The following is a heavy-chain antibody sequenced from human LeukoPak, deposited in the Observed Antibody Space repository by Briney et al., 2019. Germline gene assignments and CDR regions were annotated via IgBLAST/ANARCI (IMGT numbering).Heavy chain of an antibody. CDR1: GYTFSTYW. D-gene: IGHD6-19*01. V-gene: IGHV5-51*01. CDR2: IYPGDSET. J-gene: IGHJ5*02. CDR3: ARHGSQWLENWFDP. Sequence: GESLQISCKGSGYTFSTYWIGWVRQMPGKGLEWMGIIYPGDSETRYSPSFQGQVTISADKSISTAYLQWSSLKASDTAMYYCARHGSQWLENWFDPWSQGTLVTVSS.